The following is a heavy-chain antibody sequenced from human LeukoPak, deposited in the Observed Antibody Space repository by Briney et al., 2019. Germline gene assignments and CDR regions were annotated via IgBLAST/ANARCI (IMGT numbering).Heavy chain of an antibody. Sequence: ASVKVSCKASGYTFTSYYMHWVRQAPGQGLEWMGIINPSGGSTSYAQKFQGRVTTTRDTSTSTVYMELSSLRSEDTAVYYCTRDREAGLEWPLYYFDYWGQGTLVTVSS. CDR3: TRDREAGLEWPLYYFDY. CDR2: INPSGGST. J-gene: IGHJ4*02. CDR1: GYTFTSYY. V-gene: IGHV1-46*01. D-gene: IGHD3-3*01.